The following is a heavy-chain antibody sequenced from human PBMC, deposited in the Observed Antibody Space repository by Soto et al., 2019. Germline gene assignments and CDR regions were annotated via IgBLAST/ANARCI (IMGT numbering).Heavy chain of an antibody. D-gene: IGHD5-18*01. Sequence: QLQLQESGPGLVKPSETLSLTCTVSGGSISSGSYYWGWIRQPPGKGLAWIGSKYYSGTTYYNPSLKSRVTISVDTSKNQFSLNLSSVTAADTAVYYCARYMRYSYGPESIDYWGQGTLVTVSS. CDR1: GGSISSGSYY. CDR3: ARYMRYSYGPESIDY. CDR2: KYYSGTT. V-gene: IGHV4-39*01. J-gene: IGHJ4*02.